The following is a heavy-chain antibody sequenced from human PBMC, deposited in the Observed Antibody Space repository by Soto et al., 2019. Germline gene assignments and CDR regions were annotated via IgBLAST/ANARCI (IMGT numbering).Heavy chain of an antibody. V-gene: IGHV3-9*01. CDR1: GFTFDDYA. J-gene: IGHJ4*02. D-gene: IGHD6-19*01. CDR3: AKARRIAVALYDY. Sequence: PVGSLRLSCAASGFTFDDYAMHWVRQAPGKGLEWVSGISWNSGSIGYADSVKGRFTISRDNAKNSLYLQMNSLRAEDTALYYCAKARRIAVALYDYWGQGTLVTVSS. CDR2: ISWNSGSI.